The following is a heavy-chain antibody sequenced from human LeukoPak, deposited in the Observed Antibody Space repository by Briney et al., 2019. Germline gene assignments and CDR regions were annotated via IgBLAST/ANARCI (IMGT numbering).Heavy chain of an antibody. CDR1: GFTFSGYW. CDR2: IYIDGSKT. V-gene: IGHV3-74*01. Sequence: GGSLTLSCAASGFTFSGYWMHWVRQATGKGLVWVSRIYIDGSKTTYGDSVRGRFTISRDNAKNTLYLQMDSLRAEDTAVYYCARGDYVGYYLDYWGQGTLVTVSS. D-gene: IGHD4-17*01. CDR3: ARGDYVGYYLDY. J-gene: IGHJ4*02.